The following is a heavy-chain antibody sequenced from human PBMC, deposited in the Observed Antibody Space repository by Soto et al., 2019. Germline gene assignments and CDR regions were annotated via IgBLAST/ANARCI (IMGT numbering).Heavy chain of an antibody. CDR3: EGGTYSDTWPGTRDQDHIDP. CDR2: ISRSGGST. CDR1: GFTFSNFA. J-gene: IGHJ5*02. Sequence: DVQLLESGGGLVQPGGSLRLSCAASGFTFSNFAMTWVRQAPGKGLEWVSTISRSGGSTYYADSVKGRFTISRDNSRNTLYLQMNSLRAEDTALYYCEGGTYSDTWPGTRDQDHIDPWGQGTLVTVSS. D-gene: IGHD5-12*01. V-gene: IGHV3-23*01.